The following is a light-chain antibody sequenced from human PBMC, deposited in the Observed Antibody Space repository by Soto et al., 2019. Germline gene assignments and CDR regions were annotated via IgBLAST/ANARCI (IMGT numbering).Light chain of an antibody. V-gene: IGKV3-15*01. J-gene: IGKJ1*01. CDR2: DAS. CDR3: QQYNDRTLT. Sequence: EIVITQSPATLSVSPGGRATLSCRASQSIGDTLAWYQQKPGQAPRLLIYDASNRETGIPARFSGAGSGTECTRTISSLQSEDVALDYCQQYNDRTLTFGQGTKVDIK. CDR1: QSIGDT.